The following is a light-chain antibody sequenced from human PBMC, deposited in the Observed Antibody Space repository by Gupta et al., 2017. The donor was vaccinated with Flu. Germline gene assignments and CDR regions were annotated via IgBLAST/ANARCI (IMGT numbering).Light chain of an antibody. CDR1: SSDVGGYNY. CDR3: SSYTSSSGWV. CDR2: EVS. Sequence: QSALPQPASVSGSPGQSITISCTGTSSDVGGYNYVSWYQQHPGKAPKLMIYEVSKRPSGVSNRFSGSKSGNTASLTISGLQAEDEADYYCSSYTSSSGWVFGGGTKLTVL. V-gene: IGLV2-14*01. J-gene: IGLJ3*02.